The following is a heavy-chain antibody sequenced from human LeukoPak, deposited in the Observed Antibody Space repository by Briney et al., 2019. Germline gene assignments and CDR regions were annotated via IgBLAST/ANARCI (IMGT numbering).Heavy chain of an antibody. J-gene: IGHJ4*02. CDR1: GGSISSYY. D-gene: IGHD1-26*01. CDR3: ARQVVGATKELDY. Sequence: SETLSLTCTVSGGSISSYYWSWIRQPPGKGLEWIGYIYYSGSTNYNPSLKSRVTISVDTSKNQFSLKLSSVTAADTAVYYCARQVVGATKELDYWGQGTLVTVSS. V-gene: IGHV4-59*08. CDR2: IYYSGST.